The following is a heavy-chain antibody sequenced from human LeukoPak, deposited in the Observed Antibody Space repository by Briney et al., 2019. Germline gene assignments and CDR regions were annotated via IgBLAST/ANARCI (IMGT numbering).Heavy chain of an antibody. D-gene: IGHD1-26*01. V-gene: IGHV4-59*01. CDR1: GGSISSYY. Sequence: SETLSLTCTVSGGSISSYYWSWIRQPPGKGLEWIGYIYYSGSTNYNPSLKSRVTISVDTSKNQFSLKLSSVTAADTAVYYCASTRGSYEIDYWGQGTLVTVSS. CDR2: IYYSGST. J-gene: IGHJ4*02. CDR3: ASTRGSYEIDY.